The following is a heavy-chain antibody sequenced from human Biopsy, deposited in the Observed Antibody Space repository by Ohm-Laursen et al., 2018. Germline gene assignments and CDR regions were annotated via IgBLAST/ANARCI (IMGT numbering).Heavy chain of an antibody. CDR3: ARHPTGFWFDP. Sequence: GTLSLTCTVSGDSISTSTTYYWAWLRQPPGKGLEWIGNICNSETTFYNPSLKSRVAISVDTSTNQFSLKVSSVTAADTALYFCARHPTGFWFDPWGHGTLVTVSS. CDR1: GDSISTSTTYY. CDR2: ICNSETT. J-gene: IGHJ5*02. V-gene: IGHV4-39*01.